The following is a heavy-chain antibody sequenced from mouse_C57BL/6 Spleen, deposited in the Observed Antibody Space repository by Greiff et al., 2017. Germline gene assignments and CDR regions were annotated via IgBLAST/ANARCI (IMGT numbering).Heavy chain of an antibody. CDR3: TTYDYDVGY. Sequence: VQLKQSGAELVRPGASVKLSCTASGFNIKDDYMHWVKQRPEQGLEWIGWIDPENGDTEYASKFQGKATITADTSSNTAYLQLSSLTSEDTAVYYYTTYDYDVGYWGQGTTLTVSS. V-gene: IGHV14-4*01. D-gene: IGHD2-4*01. J-gene: IGHJ2*01. CDR2: IDPENGDT. CDR1: GFNIKDDY.